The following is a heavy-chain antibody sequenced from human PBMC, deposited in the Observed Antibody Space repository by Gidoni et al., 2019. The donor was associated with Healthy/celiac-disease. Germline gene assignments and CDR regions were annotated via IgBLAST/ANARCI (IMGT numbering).Heavy chain of an antibody. CDR1: GFTFCSYA. Sequence: EVQLLESGGGLVQPGGSLRLSCAASGFTFCSYALSWVRQAPGKGLEWVSAISGSGGSTYYADSVKGRFTISRDNSKNTLYLQMNSLRAEDTAVYYCAKEVRYSTQFYYYYGMDVWGQGTTVTVSS. D-gene: IGHD4-4*01. CDR3: AKEVRYSTQFYYYYGMDV. J-gene: IGHJ6*02. CDR2: ISGSGGST. V-gene: IGHV3-23*01.